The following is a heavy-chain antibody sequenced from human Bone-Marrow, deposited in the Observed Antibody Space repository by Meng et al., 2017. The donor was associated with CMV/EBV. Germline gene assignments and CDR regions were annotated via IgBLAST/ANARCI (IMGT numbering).Heavy chain of an antibody. Sequence: GESLKISCAASGFTASSNEMSWVRQAPGKGLEWVSIIYSGGNTYYVDSVRGRFTVYRDISKNSLYLQMNSLRAEDTAVYYCARGRGSAEGWGQGTLVSVSS. D-gene: IGHD1-26*01. CDR3: ARGRGSAEG. CDR2: IYSGGNT. J-gene: IGHJ4*02. V-gene: IGHV3-66*01. CDR1: GFTASSNE.